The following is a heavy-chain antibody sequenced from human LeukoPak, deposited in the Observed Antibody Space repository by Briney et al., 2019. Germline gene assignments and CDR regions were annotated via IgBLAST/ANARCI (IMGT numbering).Heavy chain of an antibody. Sequence: PGASLRLSCAASGFTFSSYAITWVRQAPGKGLEWVSAVSGSGGNTSYADSVKGRFTISRDNSKNTLYLQMNSLRAEDTAVYYYAKDRSSGWYTTLDYWGQGVLVTVSS. J-gene: IGHJ4*02. CDR3: AKDRSSGWYTTLDY. D-gene: IGHD6-19*01. CDR1: GFTFSSYA. V-gene: IGHV3-23*01. CDR2: VSGSGGNT.